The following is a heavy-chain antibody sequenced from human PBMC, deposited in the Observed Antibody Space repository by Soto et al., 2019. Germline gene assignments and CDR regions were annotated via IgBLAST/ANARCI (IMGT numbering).Heavy chain of an antibody. CDR2: ISYDSTKT. D-gene: IGHD1-26*01. V-gene: IGHV3-30*03. CDR1: GFTFNNYG. CDR3: ARTRSAWSDFHYYSLDV. Sequence: QVQLVESGGGVVQPGRSLRLSCAASGFTFNNYGMHWVRQGPGNGLEWVAFISYDSTKTYYADSVKGRFTISRDNSNSALYVQMNSLTGEDTAVYYCARTRSAWSDFHYYSLDVWGQGTTVTVSS. J-gene: IGHJ6*02.